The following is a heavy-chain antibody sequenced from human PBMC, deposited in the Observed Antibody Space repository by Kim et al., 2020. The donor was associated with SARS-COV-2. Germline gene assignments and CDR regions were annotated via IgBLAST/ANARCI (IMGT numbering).Heavy chain of an antibody. CDR2: ISSGGINT. CDR1: GVTFSSYT. CDR3: AKYSYGAGMDV. D-gene: IGHD5-18*01. J-gene: IGHJ6*02. Sequence: GGSLRLSCAASGVTFSSYTMSWVRQAPGKGLEWVSGISSGGINTYYADSVKGRLTISRDNSKNTLYLQMNSLRAEDTGVYYCAKYSYGAGMDVWGQGTTGTVS. V-gene: IGHV3-23*01.